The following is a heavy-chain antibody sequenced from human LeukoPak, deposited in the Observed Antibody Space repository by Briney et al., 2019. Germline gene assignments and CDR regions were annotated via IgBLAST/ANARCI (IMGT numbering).Heavy chain of an antibody. D-gene: IGHD3-22*01. CDR3: AREVGTPDMDYDSSGSHYYFDY. Sequence: SVKVSCKASGGTFSSYAISWVRQAPGQGLEWMGGIIPIFGTANYAQKFQGRVTITADESTSTAYMELSSLRSEDTAVYYCAREVGTPDMDYDSSGSHYYFDYWGQGTLVTVSS. V-gene: IGHV1-69*13. CDR2: IIPIFGTA. J-gene: IGHJ4*02. CDR1: GGTFSSYA.